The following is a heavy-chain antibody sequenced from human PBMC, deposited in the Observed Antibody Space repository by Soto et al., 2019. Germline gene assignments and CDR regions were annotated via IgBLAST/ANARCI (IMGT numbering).Heavy chain of an antibody. CDR1: GGSFSGDY. Sequence: SEALSLPCAVYGGSFSGDYWSWIRQPRGKGLKRMGEINHSGSTNYNPSLKSRVTISVDTSKNQFSLKLSSVTAADTAVYYCARVYVAVAGAAYYYYGMDVWGQGTTVTVSS. CDR3: ARVYVAVAGAAYYYYGMDV. D-gene: IGHD6-19*01. J-gene: IGHJ6*02. CDR2: INHSGST. V-gene: IGHV4-34*01.